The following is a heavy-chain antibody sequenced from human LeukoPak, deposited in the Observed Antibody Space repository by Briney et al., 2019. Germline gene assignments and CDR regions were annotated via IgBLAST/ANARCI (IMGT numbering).Heavy chain of an antibody. J-gene: IGHJ4*02. CDR1: GGSISSGSYY. Sequence: KPSETLSLTCTVSGGSISSGSYYWSWIRQPAGKGLEWIGRIYTSGSTNYNPSLKSRVTISVDTSKNQFSLKLSSVTAADTAVYYCARDHVDTAMGIDYWGQGTLVTVSS. CDR2: IYTSGST. V-gene: IGHV4-61*02. CDR3: ARDHVDTAMGIDY. D-gene: IGHD5-18*01.